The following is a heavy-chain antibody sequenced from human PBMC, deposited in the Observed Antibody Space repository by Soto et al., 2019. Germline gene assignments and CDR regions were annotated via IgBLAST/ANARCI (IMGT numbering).Heavy chain of an antibody. Sequence: XSVKTSCKASGYTFTSYCIQWVRQAPGQSLEWMGWINAANGDTKYSPKFQGRVTITRDTSASTAYMELSSLRSEDTAVYYCVRRHVSATGIDWFDPWGKGTGVTVS. CDR3: VRRHVSATGIDWFDP. CDR2: INAANGDT. J-gene: IGHJ5*02. D-gene: IGHD6-13*01. V-gene: IGHV1-3*01. CDR1: GYTFTSYC.